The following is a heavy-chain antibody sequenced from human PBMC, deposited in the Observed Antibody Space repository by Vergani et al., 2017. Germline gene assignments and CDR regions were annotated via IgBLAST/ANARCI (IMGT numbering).Heavy chain of an antibody. CDR1: GFSLSTSGVG. CDR3: AHTSADTAMDAFDI. V-gene: IGHV2-5*02. J-gene: IGHJ3*02. Sequence: QITLKESGPTLVKPTQTLTLTCTFSGFSLSTSGVGVGWIRQPPGKALEWLALIYWDDDKRYSPSLKSRLTITKDTPKDQVVLTRTNMDPVDTATYYCAHTSADTAMDAFDIWGQGTMVTVSS. D-gene: IGHD5-18*01. CDR2: IYWDDDK.